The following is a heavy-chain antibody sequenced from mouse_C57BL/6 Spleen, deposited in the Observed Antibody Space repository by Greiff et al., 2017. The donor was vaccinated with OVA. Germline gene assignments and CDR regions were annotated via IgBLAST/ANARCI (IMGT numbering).Heavy chain of an antibody. D-gene: IGHD1-1*01. CDR2: IDPETGGT. Sequence: QVQLQQSGAELVRPGASVTLSCKASGYTFTDYEMHWVKQTPVHGLEWIGAIDPETGGTAYNQKFKGKAILTADKSSSTAYMELRSLTSEDSAVDYCTRGGSSYDYYAMDYWGQGTSVTVSS. J-gene: IGHJ4*01. CDR3: TRGGSSYDYYAMDY. V-gene: IGHV1-15*01. CDR1: GYTFTDYE.